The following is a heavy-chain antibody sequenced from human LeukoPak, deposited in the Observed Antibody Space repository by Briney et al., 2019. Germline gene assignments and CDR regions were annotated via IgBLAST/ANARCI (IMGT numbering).Heavy chain of an antibody. CDR3: LRDISTAAFDS. Sequence: EASVKVSCQASGYTCSVSGIIWGRQAPGPGLEWVGWISAVNGDTKSARSVQGRLALTTDITTNTAFMELRSLRSDDAALYFCLRDISTAAFDSWGQGTLSNVSS. D-gene: IGHD6-13*01. J-gene: IGHJ5*01. V-gene: IGHV1-18*01. CDR2: ISAVNGDT. CDR1: GYTCSVSG.